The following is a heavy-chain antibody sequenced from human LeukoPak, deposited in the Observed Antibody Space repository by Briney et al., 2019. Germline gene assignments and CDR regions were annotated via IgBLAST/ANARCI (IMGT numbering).Heavy chain of an antibody. J-gene: IGHJ4*02. V-gene: IGHV4-39*07. CDR1: GGSISSSSYY. D-gene: IGHD4-17*01. CDR3: ARRPGDYYDEYYFDY. CDR2: IYYSGST. Sequence: SETLSLTCTVSGGSISSSSYYWGWIRQPPGKGLEGIGSIYYSGSTYYNPSLKSRVTISVDTSKNQFSLKLSSVTAADTAVYYCARRPGDYYDEYYFDYWGQGTLVTVSS.